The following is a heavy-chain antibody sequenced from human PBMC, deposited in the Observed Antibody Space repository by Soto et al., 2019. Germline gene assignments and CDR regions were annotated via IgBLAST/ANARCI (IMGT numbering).Heavy chain of an antibody. V-gene: IGHV3-7*03. Sequence: VGSLRLSCAASGFTFSNYGMHWVRQAPGKGLEWVADIKHDGSVQYYVDSVKGRFTISRDNAKKLLYLQMNGLRAEDTAVYYCARAPYSNGWYRFDLWGQGTLVTVSS. D-gene: IGHD6-19*01. CDR3: ARAPYSNGWYRFDL. CDR1: GFTFSNYG. J-gene: IGHJ4*02. CDR2: IKHDGSVQ.